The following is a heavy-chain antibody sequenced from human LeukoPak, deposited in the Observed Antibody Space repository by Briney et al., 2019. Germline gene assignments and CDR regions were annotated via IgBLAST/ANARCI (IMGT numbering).Heavy chain of an antibody. CDR3: ARGRTVVGYCSGGSCHPLDY. CDR1: GYSFTSHW. D-gene: IGHD2-15*01. V-gene: IGHV5-51*01. J-gene: IGHJ4*02. CDR2: IYPGDSDT. Sequence: GESLKISCKGSGYSFTSHWIGWVRQMPGKGLEWMGIIYPGDSDTRYSPSFQGQVTISADKSISTAYLQWSSLKASDTAMYYCARGRTVVGYCSGGSCHPLDYWGQGTLVTVSS.